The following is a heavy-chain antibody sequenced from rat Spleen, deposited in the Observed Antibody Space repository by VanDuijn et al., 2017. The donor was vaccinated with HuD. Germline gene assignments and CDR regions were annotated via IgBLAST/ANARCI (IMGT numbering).Heavy chain of an antibody. CDR3: ARHYGGYSEYVMDA. J-gene: IGHJ4*01. V-gene: IGHV5S23*01. D-gene: IGHD1-11*01. CDR2: ISTGGGTT. Sequence: EVQLVESGGGLVQPGRSLKLSCAASGFTFSNYDMAWVRQAPTKGLEWVASISTGGGTTYYRNSVKGRFTISRDNAKSTLYLQRDSLRSEETATYYCARHYGGYSEYVMDAWGQGASVTVSS. CDR1: GFTFSNYD.